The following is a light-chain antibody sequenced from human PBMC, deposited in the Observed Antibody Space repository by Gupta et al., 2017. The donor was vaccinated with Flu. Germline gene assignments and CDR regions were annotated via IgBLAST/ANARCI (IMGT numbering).Light chain of an antibody. V-gene: IGLV3-21*02. CDR1: NIGSKS. J-gene: IGLJ3*02. Sequence: SYVLTQPPPASVAPGPTARITCGGNNIGSKSVHWYQQKPGQAPVLVVYDGSDRPSGIPARFSGSNSGNTATLTISRVEDGDEADYYCQVWDSSSEHQKVFGGGTKLTVL. CDR3: QVWDSSSEHQKV. CDR2: DGS.